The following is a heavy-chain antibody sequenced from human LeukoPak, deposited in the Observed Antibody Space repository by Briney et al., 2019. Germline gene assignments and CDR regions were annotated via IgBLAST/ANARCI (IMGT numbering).Heavy chain of an antibody. CDR3: ARGAGGYYFDY. CDR1: GFTVRSNY. Sequence: PGGSLRLSCAASGFTVRSNYMSWVRQAPGKGLEWVSVIYTGGSTDYADSVKGRFTISTDNSKNTLSLQMNSLRAGDTAMYYCARGAGGYYFDYWGQGTLVTVSS. CDR2: IYTGGST. V-gene: IGHV3-66*01. D-gene: IGHD3-10*01. J-gene: IGHJ4*02.